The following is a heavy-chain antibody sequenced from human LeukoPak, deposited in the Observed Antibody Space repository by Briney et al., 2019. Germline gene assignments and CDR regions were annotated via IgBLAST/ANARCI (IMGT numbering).Heavy chain of an antibody. CDR3: ATGGYQLLRFDY. CDR1: GYTFTDYY. Sequence: ASVKVSCKVSGYTFTDYYMHLVQQAPGKGLEWMGLVDPEDGETIYAEKFQGRVTITADTSTDTAYIELSSLRYEDAAVYYCATGGYQLLRFDYWGQGTLVTVSS. J-gene: IGHJ4*02. CDR2: VDPEDGET. D-gene: IGHD2-2*01. V-gene: IGHV1-69-2*01.